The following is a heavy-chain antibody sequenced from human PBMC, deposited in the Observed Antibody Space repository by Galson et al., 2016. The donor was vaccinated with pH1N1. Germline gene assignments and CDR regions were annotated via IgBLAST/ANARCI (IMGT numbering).Heavy chain of an antibody. Sequence: SLRLSCATSGFTFSSHGMHWVRQAPGKGLEWVAVIWYDGISKDYGDSGKGRFTISRDNSKNTLYLQMNSLRVEDTAVYYCARVSPLFGEAMDVWAKGPRSLSP. CDR3: ARVSPLFGEAMDV. J-gene: IGHJ6*02. CDR2: IWYDGISK. D-gene: IGHD3-3*01. CDR1: GFTFSSHG. V-gene: IGHV3-33*01.